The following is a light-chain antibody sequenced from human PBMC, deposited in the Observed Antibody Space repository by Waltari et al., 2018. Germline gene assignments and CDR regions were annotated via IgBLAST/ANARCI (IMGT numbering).Light chain of an antibody. CDR3: QKYGSLPAT. CDR1: QSISKY. J-gene: IGKJ1*01. CDR2: DAC. V-gene: IGKV3-20*01. Sequence: DIMLTQSPGTLSLSPGERAPLSCRASQSISKYLAWYQQKPGQAPSLLIYDACSRATGIPDRFSGSGSGTDFSLTISRLEPEDFVVYYCQKYGSLPATFGQGTKVEIK.